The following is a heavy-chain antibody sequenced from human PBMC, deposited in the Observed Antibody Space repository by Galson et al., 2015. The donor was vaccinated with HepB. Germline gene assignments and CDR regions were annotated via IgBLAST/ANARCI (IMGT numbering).Heavy chain of an antibody. J-gene: IGHJ5*02. D-gene: IGHD4-17*01. CDR3: ARFLYGDYVGWFDP. CDR1: GFTFSDYY. Sequence: SLRLSCAASGFTFSDYYMSWIRQAPGKGLEWVSSINSIGSTIYYADSVKGRFTISRDNAKNSVSLQMNSLRAEDTAVYYCARFLYGDYVGWFDPWGQGTQVTVSS. CDR2: INSIGSTI. V-gene: IGHV3-11*01.